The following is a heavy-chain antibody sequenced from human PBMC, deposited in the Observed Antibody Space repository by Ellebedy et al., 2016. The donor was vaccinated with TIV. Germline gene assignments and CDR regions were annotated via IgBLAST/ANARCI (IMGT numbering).Heavy chain of an antibody. CDR1: GFTFSLYS. Sequence: GESLKISCAASGFTFSLYSMNWVRQARGKGLEWLSYISSGGSSIYYADSVKSRFTITRDNDKNLLYLQMSSLRVEDTAVYYCARDFRHWLAQGDALDVWGQGTMVTVSS. CDR2: ISSGGSSI. J-gene: IGHJ6*02. CDR3: ARDFRHWLAQGDALDV. D-gene: IGHD6-19*01. V-gene: IGHV3-48*01.